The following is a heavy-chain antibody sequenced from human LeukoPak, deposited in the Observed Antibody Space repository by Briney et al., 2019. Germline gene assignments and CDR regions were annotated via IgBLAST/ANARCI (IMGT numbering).Heavy chain of an antibody. CDR2: ISGSRGST. V-gene: IGHV3-23*01. CDR3: AKMTAMGFSDY. CDR1: GFTFSNYA. D-gene: IGHD2-21*02. Sequence: GASLRLSCAASGFTFSNYAMSWVRQAPGKGLEWVSAISGSRGSTYYADSVKGRFTISRDNFKNTLYLQMNSLRAEDTAVYYCAKMTAMGFSDYWGQGTLVTVSS. J-gene: IGHJ4*02.